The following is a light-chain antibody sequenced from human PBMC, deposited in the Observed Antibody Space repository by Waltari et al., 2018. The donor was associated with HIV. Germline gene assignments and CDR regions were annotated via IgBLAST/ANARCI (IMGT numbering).Light chain of an antibody. V-gene: IGLV1-51*01. Sequence: QPVLTQPPSLSAPSGQKVTISCSGSGSNIANNYVSWYQQFPGAAPKLLIYDNNKRPSGNPARCSGSKSGTSATLGITAVQAGDEAAYYCATWDSSLNAWVFGGGTRLAVL. CDR3: ATWDSSLNAWV. J-gene: IGLJ3*02. CDR2: DNN. CDR1: GSNIANNY.